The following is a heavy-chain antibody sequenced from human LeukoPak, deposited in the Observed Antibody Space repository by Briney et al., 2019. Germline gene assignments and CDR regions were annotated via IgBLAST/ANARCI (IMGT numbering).Heavy chain of an antibody. J-gene: IGHJ3*02. D-gene: IGHD5-12*01. CDR3: ARDRGGYDFDAFDI. CDR1: GFTFNNYG. V-gene: IGHV3-21*01. CDR2: ISSSSSYI. Sequence: GGSLRLSCAASGFTFNNYGMHWVHQAPGKGLEWVSSISSSSSYIYYADSVKGRFTISRDNAKNSLYLQMNSLRAEDTAVYYCARDRGGYDFDAFDIWGQGTMVTVSS.